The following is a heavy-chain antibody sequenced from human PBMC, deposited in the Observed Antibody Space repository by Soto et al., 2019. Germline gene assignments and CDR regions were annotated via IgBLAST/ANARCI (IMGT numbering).Heavy chain of an antibody. V-gene: IGHV2-70*01. CDR1: GFSLSPSGMC. D-gene: IGHD3-10*01. J-gene: IGHJ4*02. Sequence: SAATLGNPTHTLTLACTFCGFSLSPSGMCVSWIRQPPGKALEWLALIDWDEDKYYSTSLKTRLTISKEISKNQVVLTMTNMDPVDTATYYCARTLYGSGSHYSDYWGLGILVTVSS. CDR3: ARTLYGSGSHYSDY. CDR2: IDWDEDK.